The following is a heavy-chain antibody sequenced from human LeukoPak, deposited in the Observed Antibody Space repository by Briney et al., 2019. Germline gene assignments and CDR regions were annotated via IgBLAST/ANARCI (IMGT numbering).Heavy chain of an antibody. CDR2: INPNSGGT. V-gene: IGHV1-2*02. D-gene: IGHD3-22*01. J-gene: IGHJ4*02. CDR1: GYTFTGNY. Sequence: ASVKVSCKASGYTFTGNYMHWVRQAPGQGLEWMGWINPNSGGTNYAQKFQGRVTMTRDTSISTACMELSSLRSDDTAVYYCARGPLYYYDSSGPFDYWGQGTQVTVSS. CDR3: ARGPLYYYDSSGPFDY.